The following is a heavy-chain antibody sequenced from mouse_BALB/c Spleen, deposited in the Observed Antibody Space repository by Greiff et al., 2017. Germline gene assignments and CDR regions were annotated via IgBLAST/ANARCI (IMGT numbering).Heavy chain of an antibody. Sequence: EVQLQQSGAELVKPGASVKLSCTASGFNIKNTYMHWVKQRPEQGLEWIGRIDPANGNTKYDPKFQGKATITADTSSNTAYLQLSSLTSEDTAVYYCARWPYPLDRYFDVWGAGTTVTVSS. D-gene: IGHD2-10*01. CDR3: ARWPYPLDRYFDV. CDR2: IDPANGNT. CDR1: GFNIKNTY. J-gene: IGHJ1*01. V-gene: IGHV14-3*02.